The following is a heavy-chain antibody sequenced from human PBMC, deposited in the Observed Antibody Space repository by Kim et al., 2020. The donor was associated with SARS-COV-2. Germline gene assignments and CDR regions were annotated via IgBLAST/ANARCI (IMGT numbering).Heavy chain of an antibody. Sequence: KFQSRVTITADKSTRTAYMELSSLRSEDTAVYYCARDPFIAAASGGWFDPWGQGTLVTVSS. J-gene: IGHJ5*02. D-gene: IGHD6-13*01. CDR3: ARDPFIAAASGGWFDP. V-gene: IGHV1-69*04.